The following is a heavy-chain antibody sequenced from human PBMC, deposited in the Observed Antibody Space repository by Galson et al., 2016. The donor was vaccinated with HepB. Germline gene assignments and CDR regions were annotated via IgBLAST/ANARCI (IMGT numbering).Heavy chain of an antibody. CDR2: ISYDGSVK. J-gene: IGHJ6*02. Sequence: SLRLSCAASGFTFSSYGMHWVRQAPGKGLEWVAVISYDGSVKYYGDSVKGRFTISRDNSKNTLYLQMNSLRAEDTAVYYRVKGCCAYPYYYTLDIWGRGTTATVSS. D-gene: IGHD2-2*01. CDR3: VKGCCAYPYYYTLDI. CDR1: GFTFSSYG. V-gene: IGHV3-30*18.